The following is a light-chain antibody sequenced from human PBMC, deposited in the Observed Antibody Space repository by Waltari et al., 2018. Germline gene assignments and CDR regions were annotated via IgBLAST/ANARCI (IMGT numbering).Light chain of an antibody. CDR2: VNSDGSH. J-gene: IGLJ3*02. CDR1: SGHSSNI. V-gene: IGLV4-69*01. Sequence: QLVLTQSPSASASLGASVKLTCTLSSGHSSNIIAWLQQQPGKGPRYLMKVNSDGSHRKGAEIPDRFPGSGSGAERDLTVSSLQSEDEADYYCETGGHGTWVFGGGTKLTVL. CDR3: ETGGHGTWV.